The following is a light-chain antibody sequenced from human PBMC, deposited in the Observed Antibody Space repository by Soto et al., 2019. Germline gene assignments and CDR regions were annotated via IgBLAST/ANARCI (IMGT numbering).Light chain of an antibody. CDR1: SSDIGIYNL. V-gene: IGLV2-23*02. CDR3: RLSASRTTFM. CDR2: EAT. J-gene: IGLJ3*02. Sequence: QSVLTQPASVSGSPGQSITISCTGTSSDIGIYNLVSWYQQHPGKAPKLIIYEATKRPSGVSNRFSGSKSGNTVSLTVSGLQAEDEADYYCRLSASRTTFMFGGGTKLTVL.